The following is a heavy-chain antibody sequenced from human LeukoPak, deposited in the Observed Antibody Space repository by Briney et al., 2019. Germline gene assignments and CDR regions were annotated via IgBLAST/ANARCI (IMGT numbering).Heavy chain of an antibody. CDR1: GGTFSSYA. V-gene: IGHV1-69*01. Sequence: SVKVSCKASGGTFSSYAISWVRQAPGQGLEWMGGIIPIFGTANYAQKFQGRVTITADESTSTAYMELSSLRSEDTAVYYCARVDSGNSGVDYWGQGTLVTVSS. CDR2: IIPIFGTA. CDR3: ARVDSGNSGVDY. J-gene: IGHJ4*02. D-gene: IGHD4-23*01.